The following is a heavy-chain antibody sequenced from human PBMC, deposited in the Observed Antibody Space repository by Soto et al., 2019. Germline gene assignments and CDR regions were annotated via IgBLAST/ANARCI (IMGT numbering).Heavy chain of an antibody. D-gene: IGHD5-12*01. V-gene: IGHV4-59*01. Sequence: SETLSLTCTVSGGSISSYYWSWIRQPPGKGLEWIGYIYYSGSTNYNPSLKSRVTISVDTSKNQFSLKLSSVTAADTAVYYCAGVRGYSGYDYVDYWGQGTLVTVSS. CDR3: AGVRGYSGYDYVDY. CDR1: GGSISSYY. CDR2: IYYSGST. J-gene: IGHJ4*02.